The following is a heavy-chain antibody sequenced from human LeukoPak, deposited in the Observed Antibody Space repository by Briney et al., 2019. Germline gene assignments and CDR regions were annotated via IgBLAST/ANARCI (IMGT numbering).Heavy chain of an antibody. Sequence: SETLSLTCTVSGGSLSTYYWTWIRQSPGKGLEWMGYIYHSGSTKYNPSLESRVTISVDTSKNQFSLKLRSATAADTAVYYCARSSRGLGYDFPFDYWGQGTLVTVSS. CDR1: GGSLSTYY. V-gene: IGHV4-59*01. J-gene: IGHJ4*02. D-gene: IGHD3-3*01. CDR2: IYHSGST. CDR3: ARSSRGLGYDFPFDY.